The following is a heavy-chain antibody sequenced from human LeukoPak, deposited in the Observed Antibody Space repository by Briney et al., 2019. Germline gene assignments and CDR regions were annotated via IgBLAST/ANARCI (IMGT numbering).Heavy chain of an antibody. Sequence: SETLSLTCTVSGGSISSSSYYWGWIRQPPGTGLEWIGSIYHSGSTYYNPSLKSRVTISVDTSKNQFSLKLSSVTAADTAVYYCARGRGSYHGRAFDIWGQGTMVTVSS. V-gene: IGHV4-39*07. D-gene: IGHD1-26*01. CDR2: IYHSGST. CDR3: ARGRGSYHGRAFDI. J-gene: IGHJ3*02. CDR1: GGSISSSSYY.